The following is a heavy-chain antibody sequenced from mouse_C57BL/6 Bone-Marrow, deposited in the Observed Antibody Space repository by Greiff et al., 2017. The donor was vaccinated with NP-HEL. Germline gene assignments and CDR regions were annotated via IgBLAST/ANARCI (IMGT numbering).Heavy chain of an antibody. CDR1: GYSITSDY. J-gene: IGHJ4*01. Sequence: EVHLVESGPGLAKPSQTLSLTCSVTGYSITSDYWNWIRKFPGNKLEYMGYISYSGSTYYNPSLKRRISITRDTSKNQYYLQLNSVTTEDKATYYCARSPLWLRRNYYAMDYWGQGTSVTVSS. CDR3: ARSPLWLRRNYYAMDY. V-gene: IGHV3-8*01. CDR2: ISYSGST. D-gene: IGHD2-2*01.